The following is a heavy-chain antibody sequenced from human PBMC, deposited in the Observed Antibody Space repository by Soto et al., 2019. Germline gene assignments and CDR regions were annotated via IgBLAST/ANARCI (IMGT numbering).Heavy chain of an antibody. V-gene: IGHV1-18*01. CDR2: ISGYNGNT. CDR3: AREGPAPYYYYGMDV. J-gene: IGHJ6*02. CDR1: GYSFTTYG. Sequence: QVQLVQSGGEVKKPGASVKVSCKTSGYSFTTYGIIWVRQAPGQGLEWMGWISGYNGNTNYAQKFQGRVTMTTDTSTSTADMELRSLRSDDTAVYYCAREGPAPYYYYGMDVWGQGSTVAVSS.